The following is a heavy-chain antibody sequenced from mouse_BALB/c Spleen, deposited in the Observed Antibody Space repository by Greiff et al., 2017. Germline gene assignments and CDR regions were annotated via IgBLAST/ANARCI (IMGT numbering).Heavy chain of an antibody. Sequence: EVKLVESGAELVKPGASVKLSCTASGFNIKDTYMHWVKQRPEQGLEWIGRIDPANGNTKYDPKFQGKATITADTSSNTAYLQLSSLTSEDTDVYYCARYYDGDSWGQGTTLTVSS. CDR1: GFNIKDTY. CDR3: ARYYDGDS. CDR2: IDPANGNT. V-gene: IGHV14-3*02. D-gene: IGHD2-3*01. J-gene: IGHJ2*01.